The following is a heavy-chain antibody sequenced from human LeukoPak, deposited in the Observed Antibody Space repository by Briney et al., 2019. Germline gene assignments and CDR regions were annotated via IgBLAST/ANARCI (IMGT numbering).Heavy chain of an antibody. CDR2: ISYDGSNK. CDR3: ARDIVVVPAARGFRFDP. CDR1: GFTFSSYA. V-gene: IGHV3-30-3*01. Sequence: GGSLRLSCAASGFTFSSYAMHWVRQAPGKELEWVAVISYDGSNKYYADSVKGRFTISRDNSKNTLYLQMNSLRAEDTAVYYCARDIVVVPAARGFRFDPWGQGTLVTASS. J-gene: IGHJ5*02. D-gene: IGHD2-2*01.